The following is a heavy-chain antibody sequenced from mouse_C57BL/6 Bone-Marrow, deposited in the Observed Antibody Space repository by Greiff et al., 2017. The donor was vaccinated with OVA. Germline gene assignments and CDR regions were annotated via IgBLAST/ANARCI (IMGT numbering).Heavy chain of an antibody. CDR1: GYAFSSSW. J-gene: IGHJ1*03. CDR2: IYPGDGDT. CDR3: ASEPYGSSYGYFDV. Sequence: VQLQQSGPELVKPGASVKISCKASGYAFSSSWMNWVKQRPGKGLEWIGRIYPGDGDTNYNGKFKGKATLTADKSSSTAYMQLSRLTSEDSAVYFCASEPYGSSYGYFDVWGTGTTVTVSS. V-gene: IGHV1-82*01. D-gene: IGHD1-1*01.